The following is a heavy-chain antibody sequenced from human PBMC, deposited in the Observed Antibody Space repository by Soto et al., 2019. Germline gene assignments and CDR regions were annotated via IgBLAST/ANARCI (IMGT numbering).Heavy chain of an antibody. J-gene: IGHJ6*04. D-gene: IGHD2-15*01. V-gene: IGHV3-66*01. CDR1: GFTVSSKY. CDR3: AGDDVLCEGGRCYGIHLDV. Sequence: EVQLVESGGGLVQPGGSLRLSCAASGFTVSSKYMTWVRQAPGKGLEWVSLIQSGGTTYYADSVKGRFTISRDTSENTLHVQMDSLIVEDPAVYYGAGDDVLCEGGRCYGIHLDVWGKGTTVTVSS. CDR2: IQSGGTT.